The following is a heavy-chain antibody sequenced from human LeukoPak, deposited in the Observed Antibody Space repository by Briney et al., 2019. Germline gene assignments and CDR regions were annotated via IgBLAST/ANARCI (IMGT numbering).Heavy chain of an antibody. D-gene: IGHD2-15*01. CDR1: GGSISSGDYY. V-gene: IGHV4-30-4*01. J-gene: IGHJ3*02. CDR2: IYDSGST. CDR3: ARDCSGGSCYGAFDI. Sequence: SETLSLTCTVSGGSISSGDYYWSWIRQPPGKGLEWIGYIYDSGSTYYNPSLKSRITISVDTSENRFSLKLSSVTATDTAVYYCARDCSGGSCYGAFDIWGQGTMVTVSS.